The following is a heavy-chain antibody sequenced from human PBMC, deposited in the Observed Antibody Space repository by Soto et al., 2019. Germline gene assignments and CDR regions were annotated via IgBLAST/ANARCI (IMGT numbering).Heavy chain of an antibody. CDR2: IIPIFGTA. Sequence: GASVKVSCKASGGTFSSYAISWVRQAPGQGLEWMGGIIPIFGTANYAQKFQGRVTITADVSTSTAYMELSSLRSEDTAVYYCASHGHTAVADYYFDYWGQGTLVTVSS. D-gene: IGHD6-19*01. V-gene: IGHV1-69*13. CDR1: GGTFSSYA. CDR3: ASHGHTAVADYYFDY. J-gene: IGHJ4*02.